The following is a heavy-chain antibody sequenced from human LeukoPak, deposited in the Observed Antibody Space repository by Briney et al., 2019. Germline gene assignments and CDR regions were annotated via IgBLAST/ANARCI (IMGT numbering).Heavy chain of an antibody. CDR3: VRDQGVSRFLEWLLYDWFDP. CDR1: GYNFYSYG. V-gene: IGHV1-18*01. J-gene: IGHJ5*02. CDR2: ISANSGDT. D-gene: IGHD3-3*01. Sequence: ASVKVSCKASGYNFYSYGVSWVRQAPGQGLEWMGWISANSGDTKYAQNLQGRVTMTTDTSTSTVYMELRRLKLDDTAVYYCVRDQGVSRFLEWLLYDWFDPWGQGTLVTVFS.